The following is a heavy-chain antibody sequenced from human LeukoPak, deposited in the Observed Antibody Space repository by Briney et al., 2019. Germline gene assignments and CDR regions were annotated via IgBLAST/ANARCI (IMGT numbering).Heavy chain of an antibody. Sequence: GGSLRLSCAASGFTFSSYEMNWVRQAPGKGLEWVSYISSSGSTIYYADPVKGRFTISRDNAKNSLYLQMNSLRAEDTAVYYCARKGFRGVLTWGQGTMVTVSS. CDR3: ARKGFRGVLT. J-gene: IGHJ3*01. V-gene: IGHV3-48*03. D-gene: IGHD3-10*01. CDR2: ISSSGSTI. CDR1: GFTFSSYE.